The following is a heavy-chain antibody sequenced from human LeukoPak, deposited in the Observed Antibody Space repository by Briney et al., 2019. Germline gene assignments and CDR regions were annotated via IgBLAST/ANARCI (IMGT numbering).Heavy chain of an antibody. CDR3: AKDLDSTGSWPPEYFQH. V-gene: IGHV3-23*01. CDR1: GFTFSSYA. D-gene: IGHD3-22*01. CDR2: SSTSHNT. J-gene: IGHJ1*01. Sequence: GGSLRLSCAASGFTFSSYAMSWVRQAPGKVLEWVSLSSTSHNTHYADSVKGRFTISRDNSKNTLYLQMNSLRAEDTAVYYCAKDLDSTGSWPPEYFQHWGQGTLVTVSS.